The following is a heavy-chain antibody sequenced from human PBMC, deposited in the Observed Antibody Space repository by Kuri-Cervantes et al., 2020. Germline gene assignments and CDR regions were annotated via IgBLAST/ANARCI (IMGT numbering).Heavy chain of an antibody. CDR1: GYTFSSYG. Sequence: SCKASGYTFSSYGMHWVRQAPGKGLEWVAVIWYDGSNKYYADSVKGRFTISRDNSKNTLYLQMNSLRAEDTAEYYCARGGMVRGVMGLSFGYRSHYYYGMDVWCQGTTVTVSS. V-gene: IGHV3-33*01. CDR3: ARGGMVRGVMGLSFGYRSHYYYGMDV. CDR2: IWYDGSNK. D-gene: IGHD3-10*01. J-gene: IGHJ6*02.